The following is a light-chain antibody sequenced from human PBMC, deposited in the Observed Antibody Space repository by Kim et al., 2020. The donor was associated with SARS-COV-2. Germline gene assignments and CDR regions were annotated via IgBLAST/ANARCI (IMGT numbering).Light chain of an antibody. J-gene: IGKJ4*01. CDR1: QGIRNY. CDR3: QKYNSAPLT. Sequence: ASVGDRVTITCRARQGIRNYLAWYQQKTGKVPKLLIYAASTLQSGVPSRFSGSGSGADFTITISSLKPEDVATYYCQKYNSAPLTFGGGTKVDIK. V-gene: IGKV1-27*01. CDR2: AAS.